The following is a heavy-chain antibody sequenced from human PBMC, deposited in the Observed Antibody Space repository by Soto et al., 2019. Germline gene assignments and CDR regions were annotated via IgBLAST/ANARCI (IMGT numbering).Heavy chain of an antibody. Sequence: GGSLRLSCAASGFTFSSYSMNWVRQAPGKGLEWVSYISSSSSTIYYADSVKGRFTISRDNAKNSLYLQMNSLRAEDTAVYYCASPSSGWYGDAFDIWGQGTMVTVSS. CDR1: GFTFSSYS. CDR2: ISSSSSTI. D-gene: IGHD6-19*01. J-gene: IGHJ3*02. V-gene: IGHV3-48*01. CDR3: ASPSSGWYGDAFDI.